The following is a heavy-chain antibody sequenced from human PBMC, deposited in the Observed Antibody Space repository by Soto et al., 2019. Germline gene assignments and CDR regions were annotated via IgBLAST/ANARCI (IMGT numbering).Heavy chain of an antibody. CDR3: ARGAGDDGDYISSWFDP. V-gene: IGHV3-33*01. CDR2: IWYDGSNK. J-gene: IGHJ5*02. CDR1: GFTFSSYG. D-gene: IGHD4-17*01. Sequence: QVQLVESGGGVVQPGRSLRLSCAASGFTFSSYGMHWVRQAPGKGLEWVAVIWYDGSNKYYADSVKGRFTISRDNSKNTLYLQMNSLRAEDTAVYYCARGAGDDGDYISSWFDPWGQGTLVTVSS.